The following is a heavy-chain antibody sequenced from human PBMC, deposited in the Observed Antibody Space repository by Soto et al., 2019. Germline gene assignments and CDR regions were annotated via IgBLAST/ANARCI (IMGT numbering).Heavy chain of an antibody. J-gene: IGHJ4*02. CDR1: GDSVSSNSAA. CDR3: ARNEVYESSKLDTAMVTPFDY. CDR2: TYYRSKWYN. V-gene: IGHV6-1*01. Sequence: SQTLSLTCVISGDSVSSNSAAWNWIRQSPSRGLEWLGRTYYRSKWYNDYAVSVKSRITINPDTSKNQFSLQLNSVTPEDTAVYYCARNEVYESSKLDTAMVTPFDYWGQGTLVTVSS. D-gene: IGHD5-18*01.